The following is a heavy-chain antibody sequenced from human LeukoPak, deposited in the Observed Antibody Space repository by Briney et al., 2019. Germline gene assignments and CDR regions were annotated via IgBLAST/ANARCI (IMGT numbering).Heavy chain of an antibody. CDR2: IYPGDSDT. CDR1: GYSFTSYW. CDR3: ARHDGYSSGYDAFDI. J-gene: IGHJ3*02. Sequence: GESLKVSCKGSGYSFTSYWIGWVRQMPGKGLEWMGIIYPGDSDTRYCPSFQGQVTISADKSISTAYLQWSSLKASDTAMYYCARHDGYSSGYDAFDIWGQGTMVTVSS. V-gene: IGHV5-51*01. D-gene: IGHD6-19*01.